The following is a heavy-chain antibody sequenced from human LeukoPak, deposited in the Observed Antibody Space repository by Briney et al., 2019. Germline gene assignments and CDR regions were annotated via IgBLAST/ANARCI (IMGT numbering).Heavy chain of an antibody. CDR3: AREGVPAAMDY. CDR1: GFTFSTYS. CDR2: IGGRSRNI. J-gene: IGHJ4*02. Sequence: GWSLRLSCAASGFTFSTYSMNWVRQAPGKGLEWVSSIGGRSRNIYYADSVKGRFTISRDNAKNSLYLQMNSLRAEDTAVYYCAREGVPAAMDYWGQGTQVTVSS. D-gene: IGHD2-2*01. V-gene: IGHV3-21*01.